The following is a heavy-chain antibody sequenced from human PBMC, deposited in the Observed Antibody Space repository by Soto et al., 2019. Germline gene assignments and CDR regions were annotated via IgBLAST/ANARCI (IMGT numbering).Heavy chain of an antibody. CDR2: IIPTFGVT. CDR1: GGTFSSYT. V-gene: IGHV1-69*04. Sequence: QVQVVQSGAEVKKPGSSVKVSCKASGGTFSSYTITWVRQAPGQGLEWLGRIIPTFGVTNYAQKFQDRLTMSADRPTTTAYMELSSLTSADTAVYYCVRDWESTTQTWGFGDSWGQGTLVTVSS. D-gene: IGHD3-10*01. CDR3: VRDWESTTQTWGFGDS. J-gene: IGHJ4*02.